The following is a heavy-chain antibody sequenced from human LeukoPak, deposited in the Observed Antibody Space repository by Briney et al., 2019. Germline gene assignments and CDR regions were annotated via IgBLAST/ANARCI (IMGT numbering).Heavy chain of an antibody. CDR3: ATVVGILAVAGGYFDY. D-gene: IGHD6-19*01. Sequence: ASVKVSCKVSGYTLTELSMHWVRQAPGKGLEWMGGFDPEDGETIYAQKFQGRVIMTEDTSTDTAYMELSSLRSEDTAVYYCATVVGILAVAGGYFDYWGQGTLVTVSS. CDR1: GYTLTELS. CDR2: FDPEDGET. V-gene: IGHV1-24*01. J-gene: IGHJ4*02.